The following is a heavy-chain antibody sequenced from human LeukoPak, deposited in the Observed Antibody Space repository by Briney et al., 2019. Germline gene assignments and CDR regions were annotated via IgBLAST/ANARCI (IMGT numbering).Heavy chain of an antibody. CDR1: GGSISSSSYY. V-gene: IGHV4-39*01. Sequence: SETLSLTCTVSGGSISSSSYYWGWIRQPPGKGLEWIGSIYYSGSTYYNPSLKSRVTISVDTSKNQFSLKLSSVTAADTAVYYCARQSGSYYGRYFQHWGQGTLVTVSS. CDR3: ARQSGSYYGRYFQH. CDR2: IYYSGST. J-gene: IGHJ1*01. D-gene: IGHD1-26*01.